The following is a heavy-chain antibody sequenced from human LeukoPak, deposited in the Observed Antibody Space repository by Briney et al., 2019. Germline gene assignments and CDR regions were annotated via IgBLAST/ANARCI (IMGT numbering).Heavy chain of an antibody. CDR3: ARGLNYFGSGTYGSPFGMDV. V-gene: IGHV4-30-2*01. CDR1: GGSISSGGYS. D-gene: IGHD3-10*01. CDR2: ISHRGDT. J-gene: IGHJ6*02. Sequence: PSETLSLTCAVSGGSISSGGYSWSWIRQPPGKGLEWIGEISHRGDTKYSPALKIRLTIAVDTSKSQVSLTLTSVTAADTAVYYCARGLNYFGSGTYGSPFGMDVWGQGTTVTVSS.